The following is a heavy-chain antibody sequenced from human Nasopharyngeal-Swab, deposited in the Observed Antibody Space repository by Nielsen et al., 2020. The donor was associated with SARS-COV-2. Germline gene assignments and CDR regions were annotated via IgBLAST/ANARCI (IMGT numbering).Heavy chain of an antibody. CDR3: ATDGSGSYPLYYFDY. J-gene: IGHJ4*02. Sequence: ASVKVSCKASGYTFTDYYMHWVRQAPGQGLEWMGCINPHSGGTNYAQKFQGWVTMTRDTSINTAYMDLSRLTSDGTAVYYCATDGSGSYPLYYFDYWGQGTLVTVSS. D-gene: IGHD3-10*01. CDR2: INPHSGGT. V-gene: IGHV1-2*04. CDR1: GYTFTDYY.